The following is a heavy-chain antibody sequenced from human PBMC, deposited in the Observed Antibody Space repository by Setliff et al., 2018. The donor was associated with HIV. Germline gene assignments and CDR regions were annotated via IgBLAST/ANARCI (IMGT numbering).Heavy chain of an antibody. CDR1: GHTFTSYY. J-gene: IGHJ3*02. CDR3: ARDPRLDTVTDGGAFDI. CDR2: INPSGGST. D-gene: IGHD4-4*01. V-gene: IGHV1-46*01. Sequence: ASVKVSCKASGHTFTSYYMHWVRQAPGQGLEWMGIINPSGGSTSYAQKFQGRVTMTRDTSTSTVYMELSSLRSEDTAVYYCARDPRLDTVTDGGAFDIWGQGTMVTVS.